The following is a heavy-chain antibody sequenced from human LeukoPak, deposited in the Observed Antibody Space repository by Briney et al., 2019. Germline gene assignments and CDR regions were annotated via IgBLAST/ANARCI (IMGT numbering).Heavy chain of an antibody. Sequence: GGSLRLSCAASGFTFSSYGMHWVRQAPGKGLEWVAVIWYDGSNKYYADSVKGRFTISRDNSKNTLYLQMNSLRAEDTAVYYCARAKGGKYGYYFDYWGQGTLVTVSS. CDR1: GFTFSSYG. CDR3: ARAKGGKYGYYFDY. J-gene: IGHJ4*02. CDR2: IWYDGSNK. V-gene: IGHV3-33*01. D-gene: IGHD3-16*01.